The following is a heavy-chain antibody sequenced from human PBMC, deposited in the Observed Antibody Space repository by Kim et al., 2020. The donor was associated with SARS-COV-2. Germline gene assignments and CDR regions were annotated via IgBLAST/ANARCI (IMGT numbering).Heavy chain of an antibody. V-gene: IGHV3-13*01. J-gene: IGHJ2*01. CDR3: ARVEDSSGYCWYFDL. D-gene: IGHD3-22*01. Sequence: GSVKGRFTNSREHAKNSLYVQMNSLRAGDTAVYYCARVEDSSGYCWYFDLWGRGTLVTVSS.